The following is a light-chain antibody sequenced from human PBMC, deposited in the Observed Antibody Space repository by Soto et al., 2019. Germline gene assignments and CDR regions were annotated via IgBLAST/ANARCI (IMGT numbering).Light chain of an antibody. V-gene: IGKV3-20*01. CDR1: QSVTSNY. J-gene: IGKJ1*01. CDR3: QHYGTSPPWT. Sequence: EIVFTQSPGTLSLSPVERATLSCRASQSVTSNYLAWYQQKPGQAPRLLIYAASRRAPGIPDRFSASGSGTDFTLTISRLEPEDFAVYFCQHYGTSPPWTFGQGTQGDI. CDR2: AAS.